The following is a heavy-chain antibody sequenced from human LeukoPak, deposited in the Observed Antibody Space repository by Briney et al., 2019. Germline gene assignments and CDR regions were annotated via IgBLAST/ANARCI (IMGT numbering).Heavy chain of an antibody. Sequence: GGSLRLSCAASGFTFSSYAMSWVRQAPGKGLEWVSAISGSGGSTYYADSVKGRFTISRDNSKNTLYLQMNSLRAEDTAVYYCAKMGGYFDWLMAHFDYWGQGTLATVSS. CDR2: ISGSGGST. D-gene: IGHD3-9*01. CDR3: AKMGGYFDWLMAHFDY. CDR1: GFTFSSYA. J-gene: IGHJ4*02. V-gene: IGHV3-23*01.